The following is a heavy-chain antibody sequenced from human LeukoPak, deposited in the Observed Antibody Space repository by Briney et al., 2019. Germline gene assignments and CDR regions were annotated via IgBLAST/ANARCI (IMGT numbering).Heavy chain of an antibody. V-gene: IGHV3-15*01. CDR3: TTDEWG. CDR1: GNNFITAW. CDR2: SKSKNDGGTT. D-gene: IGHD1-26*01. J-gene: IGHJ4*02. Sequence: GGSLRLSCAASGNNFITAWMSWVRQAPGKGLEWVGRSKSKNDGGTTDYSAPVKGRFSISRDDSKSTLYLQMNSLRIEDTAVYYCTTDEWGWGPGALVTVSS.